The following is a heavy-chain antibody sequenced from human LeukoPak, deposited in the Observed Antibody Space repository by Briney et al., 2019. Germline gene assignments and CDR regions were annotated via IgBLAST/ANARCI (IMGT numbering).Heavy chain of an antibody. J-gene: IGHJ4*02. CDR3: ARGQRGLPY. V-gene: IGHV4-61*01. Sequence: SETLSLTCTVSGGSVSSGSSYWSWIRQPPGQGLEWIGYIYYSGSTNYNPSLKSRVTISVDTSKNQFSLKLTSVTAADTAVYYCARGQRGLPYWGQGTLVTVSS. D-gene: IGHD2-21*01. CDR2: IYYSGST. CDR1: GGSVSSGSSY.